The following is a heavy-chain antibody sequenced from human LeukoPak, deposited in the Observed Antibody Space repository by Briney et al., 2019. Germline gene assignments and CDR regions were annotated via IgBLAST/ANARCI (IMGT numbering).Heavy chain of an antibody. V-gene: IGHV4-59*08. J-gene: IGHJ4*02. D-gene: IGHD5-24*01. CDR3: GSLDGDGYNYKAY. Sequence: SETLSLTCTVSGGSISSYYWSWIRQPPGKGLEWIGYIYYSGSTNYNPSLKSRVTISVDTSKNQFSLKLSSVTAADTAVYYCGSLDGDGYNYKAYWGQGTLVTSPQ. CDR1: GGSISSYY. CDR2: IYYSGST.